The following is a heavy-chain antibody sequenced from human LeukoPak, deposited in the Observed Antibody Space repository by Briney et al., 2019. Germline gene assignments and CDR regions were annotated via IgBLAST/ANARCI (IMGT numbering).Heavy chain of an antibody. CDR1: GFTFGDYA. J-gene: IGHJ4*02. D-gene: IGHD3-9*01. CDR2: IRSKAYGGTT. Sequence: PGGSLRLSCTASGFTFGDYAMSWFRQAPGKGLEWVGFIRSKAYGGTTEYAASVKGRFTISRDDSKSIAYLQMNSLKTEDTAVYYCTRQVLRYFDWLPNLDYWGQGTLVTVSS. CDR3: TRQVLRYFDWLPNLDY. V-gene: IGHV3-49*03.